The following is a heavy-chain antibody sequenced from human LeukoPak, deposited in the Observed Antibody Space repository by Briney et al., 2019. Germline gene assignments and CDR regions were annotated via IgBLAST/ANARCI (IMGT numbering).Heavy chain of an antibody. CDR1: GGSIRSDY. CDR3: ARLSLHCSGGSCYRGAFDS. J-gene: IGHJ4*02. CDR2: VYYSGVT. D-gene: IGHD2-15*01. Sequence: SETLSLTCTVSGGSIRSDYWSWIRQPPGKGLEWIAYVYYSGVTSYNPSLKSRVAISIDTSKNQFSLNLTSVTAADTAVYYCARLSLHCSGGSCYRGAFDSWGQGTLVTVSS. V-gene: IGHV4-59*08.